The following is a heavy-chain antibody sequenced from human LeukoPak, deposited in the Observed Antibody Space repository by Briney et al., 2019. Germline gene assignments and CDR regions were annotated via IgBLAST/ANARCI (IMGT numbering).Heavy chain of an antibody. D-gene: IGHD3-10*01. V-gene: IGHV4-39*07. J-gene: IGHJ5*02. CDR2: INHSGST. CDR1: GGSISSSSYY. Sequence: SETLSLTCTVSGGSISSSSYYWGWIRQPPGKGLEWIGEINHSGSTNYNPSLKSRVTISVDTSKNQFSLKLSSVTAADTAVYYCARGLKDKGTYYYGSGSYRISHWFDPWGQGTLVTVSS. CDR3: ARGLKDKGTYYYGSGSYRISHWFDP.